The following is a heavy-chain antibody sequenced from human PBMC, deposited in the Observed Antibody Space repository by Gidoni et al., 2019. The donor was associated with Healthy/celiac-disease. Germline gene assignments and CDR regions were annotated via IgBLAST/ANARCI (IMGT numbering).Heavy chain of an antibody. CDR3: APTHSGNYYFDY. CDR1: GGSISSSSYY. D-gene: IGHD2-15*01. J-gene: IGHJ4*02. CDR2: IYYSGST. V-gene: IGHV4-39*01. Sequence: QLQLQESGPGLVKPSETLSLTCTVSGGSISSSSYYWGWIRQPPGKGLEWIGSIYYSGSTYYNPSLKSRVTISVDTSKNQFSLKLSSVTAADTAVYYCAPTHSGNYYFDYWGQGTLVTVSS.